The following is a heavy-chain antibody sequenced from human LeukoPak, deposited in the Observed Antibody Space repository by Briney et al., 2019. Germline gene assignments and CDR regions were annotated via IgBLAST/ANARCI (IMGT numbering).Heavy chain of an antibody. Sequence: SETLSLTCTVSGGSISSGSYYWSWIRQPAGKGLEWIGRIYTSGSTNYNPSLKSRVTISVDTSKNQFSLKPSSVTAADTAVYYCTSGNYYDDAFDIWGQGTMVAVSS. CDR3: TSGNYYDDAFDI. D-gene: IGHD1-26*01. V-gene: IGHV4-61*02. CDR2: IYTSGST. J-gene: IGHJ3*02. CDR1: GGSISSGSYY.